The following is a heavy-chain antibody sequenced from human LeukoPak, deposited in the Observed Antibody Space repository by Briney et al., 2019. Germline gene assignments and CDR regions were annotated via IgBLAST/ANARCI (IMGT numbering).Heavy chain of an antibody. D-gene: IGHD6-19*01. J-gene: IGHJ4*02. CDR3: AKAGFSSGREPMKQDY. CDR2: ISGSGGST. V-gene: IGHV3-23*01. CDR1: GFTFSSHV. Sequence: GGSLRLSCAASGFTFSSHVMNWVRQAPGKGLEWVSAISGSGGSTYYADSVKGRFTISRDNSKNTLYLQMNSLRAEDTAVYYCAKAGFSSGREPMKQDYWGQGTLVTVSS.